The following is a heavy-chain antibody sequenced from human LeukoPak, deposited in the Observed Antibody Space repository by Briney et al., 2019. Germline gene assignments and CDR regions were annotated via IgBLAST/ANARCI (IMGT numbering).Heavy chain of an antibody. Sequence: PGGSLRLSCAASGFTVSGNYMSWVRQAPGKGLEWVSIIYSGDSTYYADSVKGRFTISRDNSKNTLYLQMSSLRAEDTAVYYCARVFWEKDGFIGAFDIWGQGTMVTVSS. D-gene: IGHD3-3*01. J-gene: IGHJ3*02. V-gene: IGHV3-66*01. CDR3: ARVFWEKDGFIGAFDI. CDR2: IYSGDST. CDR1: GFTVSGNY.